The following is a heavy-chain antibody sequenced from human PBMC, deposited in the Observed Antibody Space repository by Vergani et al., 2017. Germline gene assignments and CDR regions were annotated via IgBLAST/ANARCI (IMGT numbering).Heavy chain of an antibody. V-gene: IGHV1-69*08. Sequence: QVQLVQSGAEVKKPGSSVKVSCKASGGTFSSYTISWVRQAPGQGLEWMGRIIPILGIANYAQKFQGRVTITADKSTSTAYMELSSLRSEDTAVYYCARDPNLRAYYYSISGAFDIWGQGTMVTVSS. D-gene: IGHD3-10*01. CDR3: ARDPNLRAYYYSISGAFDI. CDR2: IIPILGIA. J-gene: IGHJ3*02. CDR1: GGTFSSYT.